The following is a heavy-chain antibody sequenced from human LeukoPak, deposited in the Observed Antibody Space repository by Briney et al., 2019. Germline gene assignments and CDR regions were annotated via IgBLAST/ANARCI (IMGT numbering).Heavy chain of an antibody. J-gene: IGHJ4*02. Sequence: GGSLRLSCAASGFTFSIYYMNWVRQAPGKGLEWVSSISSRIIYIYYADSVTGRFTISTDTAKNSLYLQMNSLRAKETDVYYCARPTSRKKGCYNWRFDYWGQGTLVTVSS. V-gene: IGHV3-21*01. CDR2: ISSRIIYI. CDR1: GFTFSIYY. CDR3: ARPTSRKKGCYNWRFDY. D-gene: IGHD5-24*01.